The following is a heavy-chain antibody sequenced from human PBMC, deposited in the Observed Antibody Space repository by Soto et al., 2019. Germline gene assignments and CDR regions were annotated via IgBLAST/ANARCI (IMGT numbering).Heavy chain of an antibody. CDR3: ENYISCNSCYRYYDCGIDV. CDR1: GFTLDDYA. D-gene: IGHD2-2*02. J-gene: IGHJ6*02. Sequence: LRLFSAASGFTLDDYAMHWVRQVPGQGPQWVAGISWNSGSIGYADSGKGRFTISSDNAKNSLYPQMNSLRGEDTAVYYCENYISCNSCYRYYDCGIDVWGQGTTVTVSS. CDR2: ISWNSGSI. V-gene: IGHV3-9*01.